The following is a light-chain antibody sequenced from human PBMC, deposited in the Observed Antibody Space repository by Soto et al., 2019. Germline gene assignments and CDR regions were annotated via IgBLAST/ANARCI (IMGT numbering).Light chain of an antibody. CDR1: QGIRED. CDR3: LQYYTFPYT. Sequence: AIQMTQSPSSLSASVGDRVTITCRASQGIREDLGWYQQKPGKAPKVLISAASNLESGVPLRFSGSGSGTDFTLTISSLQPEDVATYYCLQYYTFPYTFGQGTKREIK. J-gene: IGKJ2*01. V-gene: IGKV1-6*01. CDR2: AAS.